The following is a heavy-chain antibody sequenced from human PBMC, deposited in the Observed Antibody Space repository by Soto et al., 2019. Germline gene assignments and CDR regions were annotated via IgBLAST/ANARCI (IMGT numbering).Heavy chain of an antibody. J-gene: IGHJ5*02. CDR2: TYYRSKWYN. V-gene: IGHV6-1*01. CDR3: ARDLTSPLGIAVDGWFAP. Sequence: PSQTLSLTCAISGDSVSSNSAAWNWIRQSPSRGLEWLGRTYYRSKWYNDYAVSVKSRITINPDTSKNQFSLQLNSVTPEDTAVYYCARDLTSPLGIAVDGWFAPWGQGTMVTFSS. CDR1: GDSVSSNSAA. D-gene: IGHD6-19*01.